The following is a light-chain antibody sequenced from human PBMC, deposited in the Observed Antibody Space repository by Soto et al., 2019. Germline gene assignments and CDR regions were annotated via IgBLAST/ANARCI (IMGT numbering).Light chain of an antibody. CDR3: QVRDSSSDHVV. CDR1: NIGDKS. J-gene: IGLJ2*01. Sequence: SSELTQPPSVSVAPGQTASITCGGNNIGDKSVHWYQQKPGQAPVLVVHDDSDRPSGIPERFSGSNSGNTATLTISRVEGGDEADYYCQVRDSSSDHVVFGGGTQLTVL. CDR2: DDS. V-gene: IGLV3-21*02.